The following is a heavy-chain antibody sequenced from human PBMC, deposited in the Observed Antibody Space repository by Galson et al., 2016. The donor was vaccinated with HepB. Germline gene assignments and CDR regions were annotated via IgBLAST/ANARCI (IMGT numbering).Heavy chain of an antibody. CDR2: IYPADSDT. CDR1: GYPFSNHW. D-gene: IGHD3-22*01. CDR3: ARLGLGSGYYAFDI. V-gene: IGHV5-51*01. Sequence: QSGAEVKKPGESLKISCKVSGYPFSNHWIGWVRQMPGKGLEWMGMIYPADSDTKYSPSFQGRVTISADRSSSTAYLQWSSLRASDTAIYYCARLGLGSGYYAFDIWGQGTRATVSS. J-gene: IGHJ3*02.